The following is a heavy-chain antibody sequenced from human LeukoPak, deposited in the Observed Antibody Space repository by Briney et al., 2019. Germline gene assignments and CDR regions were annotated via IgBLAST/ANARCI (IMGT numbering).Heavy chain of an antibody. CDR1: SFTVSSTF. CDR2: ILDNGIT. J-gene: IGHJ4*02. CDR3: VRDKGVGRTERFDS. Sequence: PGGSLRLSCAVSSFTVSSTFMTWVRQAPGKGLQWVSVILDNGITTYADSVKGRFSISRDNSKNTVYLQMNGLSVQYTAGYYCVRDKGVGRTERFDSWGPGTLVTVSS. D-gene: IGHD2-8*01. V-gene: IGHV3-53*01.